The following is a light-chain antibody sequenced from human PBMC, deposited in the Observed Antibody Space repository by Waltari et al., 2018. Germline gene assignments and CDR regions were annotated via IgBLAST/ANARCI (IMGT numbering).Light chain of an antibody. J-gene: IGLJ2*01. CDR1: KLGDKF. CDR2: QDS. Sequence: SYELTQPPSVSVSPGQTATITCSGDKLGDKFASWYHQKPGQSPVLVMYQDSKRPSGIPERFSGSNSGNTATLTISGTQAMDEADYYCQAWDTSAAIFGGGTKLTVL. V-gene: IGLV3-1*01. CDR3: QAWDTSAAI.